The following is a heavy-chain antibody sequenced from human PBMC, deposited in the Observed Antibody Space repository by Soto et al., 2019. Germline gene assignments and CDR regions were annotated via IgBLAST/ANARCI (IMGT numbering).Heavy chain of an antibody. J-gene: IGHJ3*02. Sequence: QVQLVQSGAEVKKPGASVKVSCKASGYTFTSYGISWVRQAPGQGLEWMGWISAYNGNTNYAQKLQGRVTMTTDTSMSTGYMELRSLRSDDTAVYYCAGCSGGSCYSRSAFDIWGQGTMVTVSS. CDR2: ISAYNGNT. D-gene: IGHD2-15*01. V-gene: IGHV1-18*01. CDR3: AGCSGGSCYSRSAFDI. CDR1: GYTFTSYG.